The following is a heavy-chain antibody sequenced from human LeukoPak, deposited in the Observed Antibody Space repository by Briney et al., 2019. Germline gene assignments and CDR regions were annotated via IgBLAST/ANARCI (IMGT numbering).Heavy chain of an antibody. J-gene: IGHJ3*02. CDR3: ARDVEGGTFDI. V-gene: IGHV3-7*05. CDR2: IDQSGGRN. CDR1: GFTFSRFW. D-gene: IGHD3-16*01. Sequence: GSSKLFCAASGFTFSRFWMNWVGQAPGRGLEWVANIDQSGGRNNYVDSVKGRFTISRDNAKNSLFLEMSSLRADDTAVYFCARDVEGGTFDIWGQGTLVTVSS.